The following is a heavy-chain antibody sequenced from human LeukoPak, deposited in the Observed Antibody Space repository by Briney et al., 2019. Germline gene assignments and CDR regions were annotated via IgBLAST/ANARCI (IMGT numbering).Heavy chain of an antibody. CDR2: IYYSEST. CDR3: ARHQLAYSSGWYFST. D-gene: IGHD6-19*01. CDR1: GGPINRYY. V-gene: IGHV4-59*08. Sequence: SETLSLTCTVSGGPINRYYWSWLRKPPGKGLEWIGYIYYSESTNYNPSLKSGVTLSVDTPKNQFSSKQRPVTAADTAVYYRARHQLAYSSGWYFSTWGQGTLVTVSS. J-gene: IGHJ5*02.